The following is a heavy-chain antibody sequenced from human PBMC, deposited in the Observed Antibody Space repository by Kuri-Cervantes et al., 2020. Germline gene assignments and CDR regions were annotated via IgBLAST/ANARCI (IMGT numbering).Heavy chain of an antibody. D-gene: IGHD3-22*01. CDR3: ARVGLGSGYYYGTDIANYYYYYGMDV. J-gene: IGHJ6*02. CDR2: ISAYNGNT. Sequence: ASVKVSCKASGYTFTSYAMHWVRQAPGQGLEWMGWISAYNGNTNYAQKLQGRVTMTTDTSTSTAYMELRSLRSDDTAVYYCARVGLGSGYYYGTDIANYYYYYGMDVWGQGTTVTVSS. V-gene: IGHV1-18*01. CDR1: GYTFTSYA.